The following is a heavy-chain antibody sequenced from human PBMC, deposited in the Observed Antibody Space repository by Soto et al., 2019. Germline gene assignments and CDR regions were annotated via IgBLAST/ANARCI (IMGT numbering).Heavy chain of an antibody. CDR2: INAGNGNT. CDR3: AREEYNSDWYGIDF. Sequence: ASVKVSCKASGYTFTGYAMHWVRQAPGQRLEWMGWINAGNGNTKYSQKFQGRFTITRDTSASTAYMELSSLRSEDTAIYYCAREEYNSDWYGIDFWGQGTLVTVSS. J-gene: IGHJ4*02. CDR1: GYTFTGYA. V-gene: IGHV1-3*01. D-gene: IGHD6-19*01.